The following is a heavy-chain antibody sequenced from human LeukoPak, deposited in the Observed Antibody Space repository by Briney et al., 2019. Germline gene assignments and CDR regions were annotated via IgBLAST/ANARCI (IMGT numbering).Heavy chain of an antibody. CDR2: IYYSGST. V-gene: IGHV4-31*03. CDR1: GGSISSGGYY. CDR3: ARCGDSDAFDI. Sequence: PSETLSLTCTVSGGSISSGGYYWSWIRQHPGKGLEWIGYIYYSGSTYYNPSLKSRVTISVDTSKNQFSLKLSSVTAADTAVYYCARCGDSDAFDIWGQGTMVTVSS. J-gene: IGHJ3*02. D-gene: IGHD4-17*01.